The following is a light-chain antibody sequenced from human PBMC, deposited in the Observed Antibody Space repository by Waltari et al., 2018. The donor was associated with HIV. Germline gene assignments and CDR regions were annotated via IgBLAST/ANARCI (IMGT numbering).Light chain of an antibody. J-gene: IGLJ2*01. CDR2: DVS. Sequence: SALTQPRSVSGSPGQSVTISCTGTSSDVGAYTDVSWYKQLPGKAPKFMIYDVSKRPSGVPDRFSGSKSGNTASLTISGLQADDEAIYYCCSYAGTYEVVFGGGTKLTVL. V-gene: IGLV2-11*01. CDR1: SSDVGAYTD. CDR3: CSYAGTYEVV.